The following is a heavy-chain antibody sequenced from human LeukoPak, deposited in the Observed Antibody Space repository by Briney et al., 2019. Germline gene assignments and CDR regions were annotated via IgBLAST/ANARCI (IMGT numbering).Heavy chain of an antibody. CDR3: ANEKDSSGYYYDFDY. CDR1: GFTFSSFS. CDR2: ISSRSSYI. D-gene: IGHD3-22*01. J-gene: IGHJ4*02. Sequence: GGSLRLSCAASGFTFSSFSMNWVRQAPGKGLEWVSSISSRSSYIYYADSVKGRFTISRDNSKNTLYLQMNSLRAEDTAVYYCANEKDSSGYYYDFDYWGQGTLVTVSS. V-gene: IGHV3-21*01.